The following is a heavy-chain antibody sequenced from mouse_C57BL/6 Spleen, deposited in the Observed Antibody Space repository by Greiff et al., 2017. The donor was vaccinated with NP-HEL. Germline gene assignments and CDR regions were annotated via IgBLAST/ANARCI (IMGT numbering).Heavy chain of an antibody. CDR2: IYPGSGNT. D-gene: IGHD2-4*01. CDR1: GYTFTDYY. Sequence: QVQLQQSGAELVRPGASVKLSCKASGYTFTDYYINWVKQRPGQGLEWIARIYPGSGNTYYNEKFKGKATLTAEKSSSTAYMQLSSLTSEDSAVYFCARSSDYDYDGGFAYWGQGTLVTVSA. CDR3: ARSSDYDYDGGFAY. J-gene: IGHJ3*01. V-gene: IGHV1-76*01.